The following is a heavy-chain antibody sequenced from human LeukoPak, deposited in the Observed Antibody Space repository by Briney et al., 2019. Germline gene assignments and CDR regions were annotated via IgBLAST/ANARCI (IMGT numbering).Heavy chain of an antibody. D-gene: IGHD5-24*01. J-gene: IGHJ4*02. V-gene: IGHV1-69*02. CDR1: GGTFSSYT. CDR2: IIPILGIA. Sequence: ASVKVSCKASGGTFSSYTISWVRQAPGRGLEWMGRIIPILGIANYAQKFQGRVTITAAKSTSTAYMELSSLRSEDTAVYYCAKRLRDGYNVAVDYWGQGTLVTVSS. CDR3: AKRLRDGYNVAVDY.